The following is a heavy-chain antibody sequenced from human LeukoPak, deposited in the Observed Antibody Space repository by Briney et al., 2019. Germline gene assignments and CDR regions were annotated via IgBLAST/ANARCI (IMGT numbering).Heavy chain of an antibody. J-gene: IGHJ4*02. CDR2: IYYSGST. CDR1: GGSINNGGYY. V-gene: IGHV4-31*11. Sequence: SETLSLTCAVSGGSINNGGYYWSWIRQHPGKGLEWIGYIYYSGSTYYNPSLKSRVTISVDTSKNQFSLKLSSVTAADTAVYYCARAGISYDSSSGYYYSELDYWGQGTLVTVSS. D-gene: IGHD3-22*01. CDR3: ARAGISYDSSSGYYYSELDY.